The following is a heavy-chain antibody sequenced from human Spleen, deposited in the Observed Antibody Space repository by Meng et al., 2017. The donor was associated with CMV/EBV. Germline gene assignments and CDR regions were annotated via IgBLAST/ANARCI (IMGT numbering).Heavy chain of an antibody. Sequence: FSVSSWRWIPRPPGKGLEWIGEITHSGSTNYTPSLKSRVTISVDTSKNQFSLKLSSVTAADTAVYYCARGGVDYDFWSGYVGSQIDYWGQGTLVTVSS. CDR3: ARGGVDYDFWSGYVGSQIDY. CDR2: ITHSGST. D-gene: IGHD3-3*01. J-gene: IGHJ4*02. V-gene: IGHV4-34*01. CDR1: FSVSS.